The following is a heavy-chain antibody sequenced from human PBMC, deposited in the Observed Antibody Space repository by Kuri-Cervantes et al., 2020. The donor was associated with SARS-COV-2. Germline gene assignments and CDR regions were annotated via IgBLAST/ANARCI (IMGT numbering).Heavy chain of an antibody. Sequence: GGSLRLSCAASGFTFSSYAMHWVRQAPGKGLEWVAVISYDGSNKYYADSVKGRFTISRGNSKNTLYLQMNSLRAEDTAVYYCASALLMGGDYVGVIDYWGQGTLVTVSS. J-gene: IGHJ4*02. CDR2: ISYDGSNK. V-gene: IGHV3-30-3*01. CDR1: GFTFSSYA. CDR3: ASALLMGGDYVGVIDY. D-gene: IGHD4-23*01.